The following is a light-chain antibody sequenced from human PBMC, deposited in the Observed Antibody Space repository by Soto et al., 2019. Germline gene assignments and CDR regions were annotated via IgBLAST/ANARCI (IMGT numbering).Light chain of an antibody. CDR3: QQFHRWPVT. J-gene: IGKJ4*01. CDR2: YAS. Sequence: EIVMTQSPATLSVSPGEGATLSCRASQSVSSKLAWYQQKPGQAPRLLISYASTGATVIPARFTVSGYGTDFTLTINSLQSEDFAIYYCQQFHRWPVTFGGGAKVEI. CDR1: QSVSSK. V-gene: IGKV3-15*01.